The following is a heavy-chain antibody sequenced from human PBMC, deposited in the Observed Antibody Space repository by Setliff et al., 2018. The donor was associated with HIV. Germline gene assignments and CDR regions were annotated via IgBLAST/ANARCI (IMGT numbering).Heavy chain of an antibody. CDR2: IYHSGRT. CDR1: GGFISSSSYY. Sequence: SETLSLTCTVSGGFISSSSYYWGWIRQPPGKGLEWIGSIYHSGRTYYNPSLKSRVTISVDTSKNQFSLKLTSVTAADTAVYYCARDQPQDYDSLTGYYTGRYFDYWGRGTLVTVSS. CDR3: ARDQPQDYDSLTGYYTGRYFDY. J-gene: IGHJ4*02. V-gene: IGHV4-39*07. D-gene: IGHD3-9*01.